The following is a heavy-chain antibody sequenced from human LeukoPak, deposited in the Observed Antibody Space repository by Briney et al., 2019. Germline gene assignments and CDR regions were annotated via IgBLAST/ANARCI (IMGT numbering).Heavy chain of an antibody. CDR1: GFTFSSYA. CDR3: AKRSVELRSFDY. D-gene: IGHD1-7*01. J-gene: IGHJ4*02. V-gene: IGHV3-30*04. Sequence: PGRSLRLSCAASGFTFSSYAMHWVRQAPGKGLEWVAVIRYDGSNKYYADSVKGRFTISRDNSKNTLYLQMNSLRAEDTAVYYCAKRSVELRSFDYWGQGTLVTVSS. CDR2: IRYDGSNK.